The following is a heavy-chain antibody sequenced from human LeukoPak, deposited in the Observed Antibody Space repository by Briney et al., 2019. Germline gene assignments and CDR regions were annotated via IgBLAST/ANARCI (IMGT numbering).Heavy chain of an antibody. CDR3: AKDRKSVLLWFGEFGY. Sequence: PGGSLRLSCAASGFTFSSYAMSWVRQAPGNGLELVSVISGSGGSTYNADSVKGRFTISRDNSKNTLYLQMNSLRAEDTAVYYCAKDRKSVLLWFGEFGYWGQGTLVTVSS. J-gene: IGHJ4*02. CDR2: ISGSGGST. D-gene: IGHD3-10*01. CDR1: GFTFSSYA. V-gene: IGHV3-23*01.